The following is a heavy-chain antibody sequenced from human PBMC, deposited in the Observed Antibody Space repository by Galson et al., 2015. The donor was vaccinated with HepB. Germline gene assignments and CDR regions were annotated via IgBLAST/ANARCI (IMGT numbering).Heavy chain of an antibody. V-gene: IGHV5-51*01. J-gene: IGHJ5*02. Sequence: QSGAEVKKPGESLKISCKGSGYSFSNYWIGWVRQMPGKGLEWTGIIYPGDSDTRYSPSLQGQVTISADKSIDTAYLQWSSLKASDTAVYYCARGGGWELPQLVSWGQGTLVTVSS. CDR1: GYSFSNYW. CDR3: ARGGGWELPQLVS. D-gene: IGHD1-26*01. CDR2: IYPGDSDT.